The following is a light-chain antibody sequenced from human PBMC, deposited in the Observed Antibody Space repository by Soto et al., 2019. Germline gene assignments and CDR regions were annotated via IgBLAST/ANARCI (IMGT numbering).Light chain of an antibody. CDR3: QRYGSSPSYT. CDR2: AAS. Sequence: EIVLTQSPGTLSLSPGERATLSCRASQSVSNSYLAWYQQKPGQAPRLLIYAASSRATGIPDRFSGSGSGTGFTLTISRLEPDDFAVYYCQRYGSSPSYTFGQGTKLEIK. J-gene: IGKJ2*01. CDR1: QSVSNSY. V-gene: IGKV3-20*01.